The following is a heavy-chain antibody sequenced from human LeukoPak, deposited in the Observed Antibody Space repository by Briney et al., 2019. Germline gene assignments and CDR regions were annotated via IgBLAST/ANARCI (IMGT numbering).Heavy chain of an antibody. V-gene: IGHV3-21*01. Sequence: GGSLRLSCAVSGFTFSRYSMNWVRQAPGKGLEWDSSISSSSNYIYYADSVKGRFTISRDNAKNSLYLQMNSLRAEDTAVYYCAREGVLEWLGRQFDYWGQGTLVTVSS. CDR2: ISSSSNYI. CDR3: AREGVLEWLGRQFDY. J-gene: IGHJ4*02. D-gene: IGHD3-3*01. CDR1: GFTFSRYS.